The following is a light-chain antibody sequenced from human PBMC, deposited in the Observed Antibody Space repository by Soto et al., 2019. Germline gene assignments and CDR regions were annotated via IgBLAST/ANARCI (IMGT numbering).Light chain of an antibody. CDR3: QQYDSSFT. Sequence: IVLTQSPATLSLSPGERATLSCTASQPVTTTYIAWYQQKFGQAPMLLIYGASTRATGTPDRFTGGGFGTDFTLTIIRVEPEDFAVYYCQQYDSSFTCGGGTKVEMK. V-gene: IGKV3-20*01. CDR1: QPVTTTY. CDR2: GAS. J-gene: IGKJ4*02.